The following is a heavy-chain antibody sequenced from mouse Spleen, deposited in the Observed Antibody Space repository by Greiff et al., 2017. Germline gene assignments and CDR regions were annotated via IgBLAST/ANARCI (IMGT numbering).Heavy chain of an antibody. CDR3: ARRMGEGPWFAY. V-gene: IGHV1-7*01. D-gene: IGHD2-13*01. CDR2: INPSTGYT. J-gene: IGHJ3*01. CDR1: GYTFTSYW. Sequence: VKVVESGAELAKPGASVKMSCKASGYTFTSYWMHWVKQRPGQGLEWIGYINPSTGYTEYNQKFKDKATLTADESSSTAYMQLSSLTSEDSAVYYCARRMGEGPWFAYWGQGTLVTVSA.